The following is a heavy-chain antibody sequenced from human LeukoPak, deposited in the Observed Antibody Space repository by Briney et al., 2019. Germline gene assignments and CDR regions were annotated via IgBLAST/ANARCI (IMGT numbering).Heavy chain of an antibody. CDR3: AELGITMIGGV. Sequence: GGSLRLSCAASKFTFGNYWMTWVRQAPGKGLEWVSYISSSGSTIYYADSVKGRFTISRDNAKNSLYLQMNSLRAEDTAVYYCAELGITMIGGVWGKGTTVTISS. V-gene: IGHV3-48*04. D-gene: IGHD3-10*02. J-gene: IGHJ6*04. CDR2: ISSSGSTI. CDR1: KFTFGNYW.